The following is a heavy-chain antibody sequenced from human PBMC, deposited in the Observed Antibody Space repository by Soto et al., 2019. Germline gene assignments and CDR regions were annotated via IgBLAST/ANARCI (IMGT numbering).Heavy chain of an antibody. CDR3: ARDRGFWSGYHYYYYGMDV. CDR1: GGTCSIYA. CDR2: IIPIFGTA. J-gene: IGHJ6*02. Sequence: SVKVSCKASGGTCSIYAISWVLQSPLQWLEWMGGIIPIFGTANYAQKFQGRVTITADKSTSTAYMELSSLRSEDTAVYYCARDRGFWSGYHYYYYGMDVWGQGTTVTVSS. V-gene: IGHV1-69*06. D-gene: IGHD3-3*01.